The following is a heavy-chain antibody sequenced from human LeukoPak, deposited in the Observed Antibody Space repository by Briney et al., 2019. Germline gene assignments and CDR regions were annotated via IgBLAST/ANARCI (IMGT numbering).Heavy chain of an antibody. V-gene: IGHV4-34*01. CDR3: ARTRPRVATRPRYYYYYMDV. CDR1: GGSFSAYY. J-gene: IGHJ6*03. Sequence: SETLSLTCAVYGGSFSAYYWTWIRQPPGKGLEWIGEINHSGSTNYNPSLKSRVTISVDTSKNQFSLELSSVTAADTAVYYCARTRPRVATRPRYYYYYMDVWGKGTPVTVSS. D-gene: IGHD6-6*01. CDR2: INHSGST.